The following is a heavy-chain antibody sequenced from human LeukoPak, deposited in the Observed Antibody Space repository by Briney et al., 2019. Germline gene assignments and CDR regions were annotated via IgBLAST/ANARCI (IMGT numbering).Heavy chain of an antibody. Sequence: PGGSLRLSCAASGFTFSSYSMNWVRRAPGKGLEWVSSISSSSSYIYYADSVKGRFTISRDNAKNSLYLQMNSLRAEDTAVYYCARGDSGWFRDYWGQGTLVTVSS. CDR1: GFTFSSYS. D-gene: IGHD6-19*01. CDR2: ISSSSSYI. J-gene: IGHJ4*02. CDR3: ARGDSGWFRDY. V-gene: IGHV3-21*01.